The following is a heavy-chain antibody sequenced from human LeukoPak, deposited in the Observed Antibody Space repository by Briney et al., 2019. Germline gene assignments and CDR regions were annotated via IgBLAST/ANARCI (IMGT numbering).Heavy chain of an antibody. V-gene: IGHV1-3*01. J-gene: IGHJ6*02. CDR2: INAGNGNT. CDR1: GYTFTGYY. CDR3: ARGMVVTRYYYGMDV. D-gene: IGHD4/OR15-4a*01. Sequence: ASVKVSCKASGYTFTGYYMHWVRQAPGQGLEWMGWINAGNGNTKYSQKFQGRVTITRDTSASTAYMELSSLRSEDTAVYYCARGMVVTRYYYGMDVWGQGTTVTVSS.